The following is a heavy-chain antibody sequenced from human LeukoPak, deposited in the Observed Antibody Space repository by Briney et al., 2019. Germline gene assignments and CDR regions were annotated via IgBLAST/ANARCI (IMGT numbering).Heavy chain of an antibody. V-gene: IGHV1-2*02. CDR1: GYTFNGFY. CDR3: ARWMATVTTPDY. CDR2: INPNSGGT. D-gene: IGHD4-11*01. J-gene: IGHJ4*02. Sequence: ASVKVSCKASGYTFNGFYLHWVRHAPGQGLEWMGWINPNSGGTNYAQKFQGRVTMTRDTSISTAYMELSRLRSDDTAVYYCARWMATVTTPDYWGQGTLVTVSS.